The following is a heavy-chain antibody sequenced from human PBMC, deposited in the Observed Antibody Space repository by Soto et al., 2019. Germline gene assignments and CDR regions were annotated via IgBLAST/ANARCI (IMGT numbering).Heavy chain of an antibody. V-gene: IGHV3-48*03. J-gene: IGHJ4*02. CDR2: IQNGGSPI. Sequence: GWSLRLSCEASGFTFSNDEMSWVRQAPGKAPEWIAYIQNGGSPIFYADSVRGRFTISRDNAKNSLYLQMSSLTAEDTAVYYCARGWHRGAPFGYWGQGAMVTV. CDR3: ARGWHRGAPFGY. CDR1: GFTFSNDE.